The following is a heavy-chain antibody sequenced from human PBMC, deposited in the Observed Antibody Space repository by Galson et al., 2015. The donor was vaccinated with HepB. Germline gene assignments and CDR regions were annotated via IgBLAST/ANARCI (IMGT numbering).Heavy chain of an antibody. J-gene: IGHJ4*02. CDR2: IYYSGSP. CDR3: AREFHSSTDPHSGDY. V-gene: IGHV4-39*02. Sequence: LSLTCTVSGGSISSSSYYWGWIRQPPGKGLEWIGSIYYSGSPYYNPSLKSRVTISVDTTKNHFSLKLSSVTAADTAVYYCAREFHSSTDPHSGDYWGQGTLVTVSS. D-gene: IGHD5-18*01. CDR1: GGSISSSSYY.